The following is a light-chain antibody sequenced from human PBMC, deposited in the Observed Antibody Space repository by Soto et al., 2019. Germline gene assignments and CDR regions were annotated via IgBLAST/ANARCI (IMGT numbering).Light chain of an antibody. Sequence: IVLTQSPGTLSLSPGERATLFCRASQSVTSNYFAWYQQKPGQAPRLLIYDISDRATGIPDRFSGSGSGTDFTLTISRLEPEDFAVYYCEQYGSSPRTFGQGTKVEIK. CDR2: DIS. CDR1: QSVTSNY. CDR3: EQYGSSPRT. J-gene: IGKJ1*01. V-gene: IGKV3-20*01.